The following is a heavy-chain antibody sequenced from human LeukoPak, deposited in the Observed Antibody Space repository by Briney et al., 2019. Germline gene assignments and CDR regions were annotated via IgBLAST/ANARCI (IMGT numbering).Heavy chain of an antibody. D-gene: IGHD3-9*01. J-gene: IGHJ4*02. CDR1: GFTFSNYG. Sequence: GGSLRLSCAASGFTFSNYGMNWVRQAPGKGLEWVAFIRYDGSNKYYADSVKGRFTISRDNSKNTVYLQMNSLRAEDTAVYYCAKGSYYDILTGTFDYWGQGTLVTVSS. CDR3: AKGSYYDILTGTFDY. CDR2: IRYDGSNK. V-gene: IGHV3-30*02.